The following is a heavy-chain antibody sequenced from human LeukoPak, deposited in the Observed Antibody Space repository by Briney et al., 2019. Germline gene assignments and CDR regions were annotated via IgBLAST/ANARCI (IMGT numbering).Heavy chain of an antibody. D-gene: IGHD4-23*01. V-gene: IGHV1-69*05. J-gene: IGHJ4*02. CDR2: IIPIFGTA. CDR1: GGTFSSYA. Sequence: PGASVKVSCKASGGTFSSYAISWVRQAPGQGLEWMGGIIPIFGTANYAQKFQGRVTIPTDESTSTAYMELSSLRSEGTAVYYCAREDRYGGNRDYFDYWGQGTLVTVSS. CDR3: AREDRYGGNRDYFDY.